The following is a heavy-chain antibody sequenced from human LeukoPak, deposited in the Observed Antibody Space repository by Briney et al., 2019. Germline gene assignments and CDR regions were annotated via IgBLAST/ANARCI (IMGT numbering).Heavy chain of an antibody. Sequence: GASVKVSCKASGYTFTSYSINWVRQAPGQGLECMGWISGYNGNTNYAQKVQGRVTMTTDTSTSTAYMELRSLRSADTAVYYCARDMASVTRYSTPPAAFDIWGQGTMVTVSS. CDR2: ISGYNGNT. D-gene: IGHD6-13*01. V-gene: IGHV1-18*01. CDR3: ARDMASVTRYSTPPAAFDI. J-gene: IGHJ3*02. CDR1: GYTFTSYS.